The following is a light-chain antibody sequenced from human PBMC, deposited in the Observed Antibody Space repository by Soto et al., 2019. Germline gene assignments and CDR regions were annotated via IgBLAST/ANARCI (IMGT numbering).Light chain of an antibody. CDR3: CSYAGSYTWV. J-gene: IGLJ3*02. CDR1: SSDVGGYNY. V-gene: IGLV2-11*01. CDR2: DVS. Sequence: QSALTQPRSVSGSPGQSVTISCTGTSSDVGGYNYVSWYQLHPGTAPKLMIYDVSKRPSGVPDRFSGSKSGNTASLTISGLQAEDEADYYCCSYAGSYTWVFGGGTQLTVL.